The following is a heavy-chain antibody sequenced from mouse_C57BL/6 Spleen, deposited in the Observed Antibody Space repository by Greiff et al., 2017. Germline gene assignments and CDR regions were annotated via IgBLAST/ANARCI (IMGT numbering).Heavy chain of an antibody. CDR3: ARVYGNWYCDV. CDR1: GYTFTSYW. CDR2: IYPGSGCT. Sequence: VQLQPSGAELVKPGASVKMSCKASGYTFTSYWITWVKPRPGPGLAWIGAIYPGSGCTNYTEKFKGKDTLTGNMSVSTAYRKLSSLTSEDSAVYYGARVYGNWYCDVWGTGTTVTVSS. D-gene: IGHD2-1*01. V-gene: IGHV1-55*01. J-gene: IGHJ1*03.